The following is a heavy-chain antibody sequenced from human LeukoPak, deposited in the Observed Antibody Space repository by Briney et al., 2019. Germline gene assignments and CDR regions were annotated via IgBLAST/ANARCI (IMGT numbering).Heavy chain of an antibody. J-gene: IGHJ4*02. D-gene: IGHD3-3*01. CDR1: GFTFSSYG. CDR3: ARGWSYIDY. V-gene: IGHV3-48*04. Sequence: GGSLRLSCAASGFTFSSYGMNWVRQAPGKGLEWVSYISSSGMSIYYADSLKGRFTISRDNAKNSLYLQMNSLRAEDTAVYYCARGWSYIDYWGQGTLVTASS. CDR2: ISSSGMSI.